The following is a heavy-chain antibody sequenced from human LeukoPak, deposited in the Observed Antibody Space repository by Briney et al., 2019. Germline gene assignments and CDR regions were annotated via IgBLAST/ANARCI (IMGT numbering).Heavy chain of an antibody. CDR3: ARRYCSGGSCYRNRFDT. Sequence: GESLKISCKGSGYSFINYWIGWVSQMPGKGLEWMGIIYPGDSDTTYSPSFQGQVTISADKSISTAYLQWSSLKASDTAIYYCARRYCSGGSCYRNRFDTWGQGTLVTVSS. CDR2: IYPGDSDT. J-gene: IGHJ5*02. CDR1: GYSFINYW. V-gene: IGHV5-51*01. D-gene: IGHD2-15*01.